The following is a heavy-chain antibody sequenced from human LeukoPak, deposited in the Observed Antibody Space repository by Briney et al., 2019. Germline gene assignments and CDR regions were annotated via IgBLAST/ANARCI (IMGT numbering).Heavy chain of an antibody. CDR1: GFTFSSYG. CDR2: ISGSGGST. CDR3: ARDLKSSGWYEGFDY. Sequence: PGGSLRLSCAASGFTFSSYGMSWVRQAPGKGLEWVSAISGSGGSTYYADSVKGRFTFSRDNSKNTLYLQMNSLRAEDTAVYYCARDLKSSGWYEGFDYWGQGTLVTVSS. V-gene: IGHV3-23*01. D-gene: IGHD6-19*01. J-gene: IGHJ4*02.